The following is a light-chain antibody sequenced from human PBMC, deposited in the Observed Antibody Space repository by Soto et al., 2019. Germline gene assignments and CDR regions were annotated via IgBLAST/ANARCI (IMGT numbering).Light chain of an antibody. V-gene: IGKV1-5*03. CDR2: KAS. CDR3: QHYNSYSEA. J-gene: IGKJ1*01. CDR1: QTISSW. Sequence: DIQMTQSPSTLSGSVGDRFTITCRASQTISSWLAWYQQKPGKAPKLLIYKASTLKSGVPSRFSGSGSGTEFTLTISSLQPDDFATYYCQHYNSYSEAFGQGTK.